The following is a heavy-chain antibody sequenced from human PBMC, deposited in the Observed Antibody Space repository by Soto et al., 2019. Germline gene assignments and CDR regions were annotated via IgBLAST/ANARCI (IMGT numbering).Heavy chain of an antibody. CDR2: ISGYNGNT. V-gene: IGHV1-18*01. CDR3: AKPPISTIQLWFHLDYYDSGGPIDY. D-gene: IGHD3-22*01. CDR1: GYTFSSYG. Sequence: ASVKVSCKASGYTFSSYGINWMRQAPGQGLEWMGYISGYNGNTNYAQKFQGRVTMTKDTSTTTAYMELRSLISDDTAVYYCAKPPISTIQLWFHLDYYDSGGPIDYWGQGTLVTVSS. J-gene: IGHJ4*02.